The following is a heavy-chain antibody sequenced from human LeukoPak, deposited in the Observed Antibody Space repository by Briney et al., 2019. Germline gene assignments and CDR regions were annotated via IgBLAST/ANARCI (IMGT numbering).Heavy chain of an antibody. V-gene: IGHV1-18*01. D-gene: IGHD1-26*01. Sequence: ASVKVSCKASGYTFTSYGISWVRQAPGQGLEWMGWISAYNGNTNYAQKLQGRVTMTTDTSTSTAYMELRSLRSDDTAVYYCAREMEDSGSYFFDYWGQGTRVTVSS. J-gene: IGHJ4*02. CDR1: GYTFTSYG. CDR2: ISAYNGNT. CDR3: AREMEDSGSYFFDY.